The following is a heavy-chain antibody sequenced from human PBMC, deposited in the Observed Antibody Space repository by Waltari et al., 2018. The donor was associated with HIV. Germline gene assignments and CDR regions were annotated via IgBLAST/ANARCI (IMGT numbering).Heavy chain of an antibody. CDR2: ICSNGGST. Sequence: EVQLVESGGGLVQPGGSLRLSCSASGFPFSTYAMPWVRQAPGKGLEYVSAICSNGGSTYYADSVKGRFTISRDNSKNTLYLQMSSLRAEDTAVYYCVKEGAVGYFDYWGQGTLVTVSS. J-gene: IGHJ4*02. CDR3: VKEGAVGYFDY. V-gene: IGHV3-64D*06. D-gene: IGHD1-26*01. CDR1: GFPFSTYA.